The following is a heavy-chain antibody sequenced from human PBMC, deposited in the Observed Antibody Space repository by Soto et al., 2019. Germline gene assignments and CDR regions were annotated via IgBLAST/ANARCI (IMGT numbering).Heavy chain of an antibody. V-gene: IGHV1-69*12. J-gene: IGHJ6*02. Sequence: QVQLVQSGAEVKKPGSSVKLSCKTSGGTFSGYAISWVRQAPGQGLEWMGGIIPIFDTANYAQKFQGRVTITADESTSTAYMELSSLRSEDTAVYYCARHDCISSSCYYYYYYSMDVWGQGTTVTVSS. CDR2: IIPIFDTA. CDR3: ARHDCISSSCYYYYYYSMDV. D-gene: IGHD2-2*01. CDR1: GGTFSGYA.